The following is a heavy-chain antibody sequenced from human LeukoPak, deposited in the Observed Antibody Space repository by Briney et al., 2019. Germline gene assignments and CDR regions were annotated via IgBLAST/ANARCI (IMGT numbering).Heavy chain of an antibody. J-gene: IGHJ4*02. CDR1: GGTFSSYA. CDR2: INPNSGGT. CDR3: ARDQRRSYYDSSGYLPDY. D-gene: IGHD3-22*01. V-gene: IGHV1-2*02. Sequence: ASVKVSCKASGGTFSSYAISWVRQAPGQGLEWMGWINPNSGGTNYAQKFQGRVTMTRDTSISTAYMELSRLRSDDTAVYYCARDQRRSYYDSSGYLPDYWGQGTLVTVSS.